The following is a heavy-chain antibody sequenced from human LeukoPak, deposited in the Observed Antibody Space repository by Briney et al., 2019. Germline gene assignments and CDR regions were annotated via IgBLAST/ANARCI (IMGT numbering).Heavy chain of an antibody. D-gene: IGHD3-10*01. J-gene: IGHJ5*02. CDR1: GGSISSISYY. CDR3: ARHAPKTSYYYGSGSYYINWFDP. CDR2: IYYSGST. Sequence: SETLSLTCTVSGGSISSISYYWGWIRQPPGKGLEWIGSIYYSGSTYYNPSLKSRVTISVDTSKNQFSLKLSSVTAADTAVYYCARHAPKTSYYYGSGSYYINWFDPWGQGTLVTVSS. V-gene: IGHV4-39*01.